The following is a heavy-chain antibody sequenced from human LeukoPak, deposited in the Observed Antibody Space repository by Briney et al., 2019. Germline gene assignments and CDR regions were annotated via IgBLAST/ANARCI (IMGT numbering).Heavy chain of an antibody. CDR2: ISYDGSNK. V-gene: IGHV3-30*18. D-gene: IGHD6-13*01. J-gene: IGHJ4*02. CDR3: AKAYYSSSWYCDY. Sequence: GGSLRLSCAAPGFTFSSYGMHWVRQAPGKGLEWVAVISYDGSNKYYADSVKGRFTISRDNSKNTLYLQMNSLRAKDTAVYYCAKAYYSSSWYCDYWGQGTLVTVSS. CDR1: GFTFSSYG.